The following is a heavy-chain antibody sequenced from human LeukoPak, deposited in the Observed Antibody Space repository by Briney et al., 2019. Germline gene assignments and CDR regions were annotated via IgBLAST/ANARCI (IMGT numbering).Heavy chain of an antibody. CDR3: ARSPGASGTTLGYYFDY. J-gene: IGHJ4*02. D-gene: IGHD1-1*01. CDR1: GGSISSYY. Sequence: PSETLSLTCTVSGGSISSYYWSWIRQPQGKGLEWIGYIYYSGSTNYNPSLKSRVTISVDTSKNQFSLKLSSVTAADTAVYYCARSPGASGTTLGYYFDYWGQGTLVTVSS. CDR2: IYYSGST. V-gene: IGHV4-59*01.